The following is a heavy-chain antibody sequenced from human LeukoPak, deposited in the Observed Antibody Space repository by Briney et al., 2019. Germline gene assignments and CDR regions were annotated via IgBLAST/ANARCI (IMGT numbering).Heavy chain of an antibody. J-gene: IGHJ6*03. D-gene: IGHD3-10*01. Sequence: SQTLSLTCTVSGGSISSGSYYWSWIRQPAGKGLEWIGRIYTSGSTNYNPSLKSRVTMSVDTSKNQFSLKLSSVTAADTAVYYCAREVGLLWFGELFDYYYYYYMDVWGKGTTVTISS. CDR2: IYTSGST. V-gene: IGHV4-61*02. CDR3: AREVGLLWFGELFDYYYYYYMDV. CDR1: GGSISSGSYY.